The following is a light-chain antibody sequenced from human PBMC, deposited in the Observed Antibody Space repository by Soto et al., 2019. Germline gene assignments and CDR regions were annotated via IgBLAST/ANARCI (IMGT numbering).Light chain of an antibody. CDR3: CSYTRSSSLV. V-gene: IGLV2-14*03. J-gene: IGLJ1*01. CDR2: DVT. Sequence: QSALTQPASVSGSPGQSITISCTGTSSDVGAYNYVSWYQQYPGKAPKLLIYDVTSRPSGVSNRFSGSKSGNAASLTISGLQAEDEADYYCCSYTRSSSLVFGTGTKLTVL. CDR1: SSDVGAYNY.